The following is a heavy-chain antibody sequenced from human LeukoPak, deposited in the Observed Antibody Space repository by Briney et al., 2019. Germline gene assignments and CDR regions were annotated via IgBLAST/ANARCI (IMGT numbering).Heavy chain of an antibody. CDR3: ARDNSPLGYSYGFNYYYYMDV. Sequence: KASETLSLTCTVSGGSISSGSYYWSWIRQPAGKGLEWIGRIYTSGSTNHNPSLKSRVTISVDTSKNQFSLKLSSVTAADTAVYYCARDNSPLGYSYGFNYYYYMDVWGKGTTVTVSS. J-gene: IGHJ6*03. CDR2: IYTSGST. CDR1: GGSISSGSYY. V-gene: IGHV4-61*02. D-gene: IGHD5-18*01.